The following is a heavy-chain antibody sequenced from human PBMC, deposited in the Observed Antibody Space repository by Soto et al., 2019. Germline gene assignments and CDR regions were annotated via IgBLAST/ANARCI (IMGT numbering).Heavy chain of an antibody. CDR3: ARWITGTYSDWFDP. J-gene: IGHJ5*02. V-gene: IGHV1-18*04. CDR2: ISAHNGKT. Sequence: QVQLVQSGAEVKKPGASVKVSCKASGYMFSRYGVTWVRLAPGQGLGWMGWISAHNGKTTYAQKLQGRVTMTTDTSTSTAYMELTSLRSDDTAVYYCARWITGTYSDWFDPWGQGTLVTVSS. D-gene: IGHD1-1*01. CDR1: GYMFSRYG.